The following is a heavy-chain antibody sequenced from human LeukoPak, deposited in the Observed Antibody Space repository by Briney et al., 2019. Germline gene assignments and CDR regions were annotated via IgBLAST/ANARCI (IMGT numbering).Heavy chain of an antibody. CDR2: INPNDATT. V-gene: IGHV1-46*01. CDR3: ARVDCSGGSCYRFDY. J-gene: IGHJ4*02. CDR1: GYTLTSYY. D-gene: IGHD2-15*01. Sequence: GASVKVPCKASGYTLTSYYMQWVRQAPGQGLEWMGIINPNDATTSSARKFRGRVTMTRDTSTSTVYMELRRLTSEDTAVYYCARVDCSGGSCYRFDYWGQGTLVTVSS.